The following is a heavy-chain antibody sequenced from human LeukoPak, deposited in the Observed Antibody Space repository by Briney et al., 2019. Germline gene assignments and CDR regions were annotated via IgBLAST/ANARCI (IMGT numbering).Heavy chain of an antibody. V-gene: IGHV1-18*04. D-gene: IGHD3-9*01. CDR2: ISAYNGHT. CDR1: GYTFISYG. J-gene: IGHJ4*02. CDR3: ARDYYDILTGYSIQPFDY. Sequence: ASVKVSCKASGYTFISYGFSWVRQAPGQGLEWMGWISAYNGHTNYAQKLQGRVTMTTDISTSTAYMELRSLRSDDTAVYYCARDYYDILTGYSIQPFDYWGQGTLVTVSS.